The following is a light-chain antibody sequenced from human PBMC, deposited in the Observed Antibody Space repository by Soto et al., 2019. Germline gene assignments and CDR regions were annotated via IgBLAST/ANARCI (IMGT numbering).Light chain of an antibody. Sequence: EIVMTQSPATLSVSPGERATLSCRANQSVSSNLAWYQQKPGQAPRLLISGASTRATGIPDRFSGSGSWTEFTLTISSLQSEDFAVYYCQEYNNWPALTFGGGTKVEIK. CDR2: GAS. J-gene: IGKJ4*01. CDR3: QEYNNWPALT. V-gene: IGKV3-15*01. CDR1: QSVSSN.